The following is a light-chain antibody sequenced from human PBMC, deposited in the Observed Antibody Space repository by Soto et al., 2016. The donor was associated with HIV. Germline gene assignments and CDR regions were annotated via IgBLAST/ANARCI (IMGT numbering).Light chain of an antibody. J-gene: IGKJ1*01. V-gene: IGKV1-39*01. Sequence: IQMTQSPSTLSASVGDRVTITCRASQSIGRFLNWYQQISGKAPNLLIYDASSLQSGVPSRFSGSGSGTDFTLIISSLQPEDFATYYCQQSYNTPRTFGQGT. CDR2: DAS. CDR3: QQSYNTPRT. CDR1: QSIGRF.